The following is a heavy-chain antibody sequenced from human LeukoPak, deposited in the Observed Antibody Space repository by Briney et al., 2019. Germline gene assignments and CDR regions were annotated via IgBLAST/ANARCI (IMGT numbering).Heavy chain of an antibody. D-gene: IGHD3-16*01. Sequence: SVKVSCKASGGTFSSYAISWVRQAPGQGLEWMGRIIPILGIANYAQKFQGRVTITADKSTSTAYMELSSLRSEDTAVYYCAGPPKGGYYYYGMDVWGQGTTVTVS. CDR3: AGPPKGGYYYYGMDV. CDR2: IIPILGIA. V-gene: IGHV1-69*04. CDR1: GGTFSSYA. J-gene: IGHJ6*02.